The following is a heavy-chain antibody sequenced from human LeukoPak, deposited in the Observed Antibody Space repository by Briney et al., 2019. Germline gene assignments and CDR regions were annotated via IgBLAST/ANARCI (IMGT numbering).Heavy chain of an antibody. CDR3: VTHGADDLFGFDF. Sequence: GASVKVSCKASGYTFTAYFIHWVRQAPGQGLEWVALINPTSGATHYTQNLQGRLTVTRDTSVSTAYMELSGLRSDDLAVYYCVTHGADDLFGFDFWGQETVVTVSS. D-gene: IGHD2-21*02. CDR2: INPTSGAT. CDR1: GYTFTAYF. V-gene: IGHV1-2*02. J-gene: IGHJ3*01.